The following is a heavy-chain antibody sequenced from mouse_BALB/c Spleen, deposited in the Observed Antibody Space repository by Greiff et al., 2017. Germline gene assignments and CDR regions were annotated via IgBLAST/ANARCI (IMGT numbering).Heavy chain of an antibody. CDR2: ISSGSSTI. J-gene: IGHJ4*01. Sequence: EVQRVESGGGLVQPGGSRKLSCAASGFTFSSFGMHWVRQAPEKGLEWVAYISSGSSTIYYADTVKGRFTISRDNPKNTLFLQMTSLRSEDTAMYYCARTDYRYDGYAMDYWGQGTSVTVSS. CDR1: GFTFSSFG. CDR3: ARTDYRYDGYAMDY. D-gene: IGHD2-14*01. V-gene: IGHV5-17*02.